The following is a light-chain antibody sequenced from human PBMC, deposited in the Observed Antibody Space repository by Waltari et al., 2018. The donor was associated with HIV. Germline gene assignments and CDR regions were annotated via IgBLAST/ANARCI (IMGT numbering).Light chain of an antibody. Sequence: QSVLTQPPSVSGAPGQRVTITFTGTSSNLGAGYDVPWYQQLPGTAPKLLIYGNSNRPSGVPDRFSGSKSGTSASLAITGLQAEDEADYYCQSYDSSLSGSVFGGGTKLTVL. J-gene: IGLJ3*02. CDR2: GNS. V-gene: IGLV1-40*01. CDR1: SSNLGAGYD. CDR3: QSYDSSLSGSV.